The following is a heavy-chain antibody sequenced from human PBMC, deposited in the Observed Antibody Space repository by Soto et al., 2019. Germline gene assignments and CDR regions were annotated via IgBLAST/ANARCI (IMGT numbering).Heavy chain of an antibody. CDR1: GYALSTYG. J-gene: IGHJ3*01. V-gene: IGHV1-18*01. D-gene: IGHD3-22*01. CDR2: IITSNGDT. Sequence: QVHLVQSGAEVKKPGASVKVSCKASGYALSTYGINWVRQAPGQGLEWMGWIITSNGDTKYAQNFQARVTMTTDTXXSTAYMELRSLKSDDTAVYYCAKVRAYDSRGYIPPEDALDLWGQGTMVTVSS. CDR3: AKVRAYDSRGYIPPEDALDL.